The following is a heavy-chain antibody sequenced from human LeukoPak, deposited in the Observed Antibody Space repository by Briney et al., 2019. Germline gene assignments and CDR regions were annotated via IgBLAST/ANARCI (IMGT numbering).Heavy chain of an antibody. J-gene: IGHJ4*02. Sequence: KPSETLSLTCTVSGGSISSSSYYRGWIRQPPGKGLEWIGSIYYSGSTYYNPSLKSRVTISVDTSKNQFSLRLTSVTAADTAVYYCARQTGSGLFILPGGQGTLVTVSS. CDR1: GGSISSSSYY. D-gene: IGHD3/OR15-3a*01. V-gene: IGHV4-39*01. CDR2: IYYSGST. CDR3: ARQTGSGLFILP.